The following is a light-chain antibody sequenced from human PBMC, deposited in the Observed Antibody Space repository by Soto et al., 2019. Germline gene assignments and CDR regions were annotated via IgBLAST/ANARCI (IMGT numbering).Light chain of an antibody. V-gene: IGKV3-15*01. CDR1: REVRSN. CDR3: QQYGSSPWT. J-gene: IGKJ1*01. CDR2: GAS. Sequence: EVVMTQSPATLSVSPGETASLSCRASREVRSNIAWYQHKAGQPPRVLFYGASTRAPGVPARFSGSGFGTEFSLTISRLEPGDFAVYYCQQYGSSPWTFGQGTKVDIK.